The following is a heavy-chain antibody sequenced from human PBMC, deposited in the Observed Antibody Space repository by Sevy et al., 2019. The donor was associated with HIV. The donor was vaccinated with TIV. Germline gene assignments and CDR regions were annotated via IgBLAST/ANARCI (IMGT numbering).Heavy chain of an antibody. D-gene: IGHD2-2*01. V-gene: IGHV4-59*08. CDR2: IYYSGST. J-gene: IGHJ4*02. CDR1: GGSISSYY. Sequence: SESLSLTCTVSGGSISSYYWSWIRQPPGKGLEWIGYIYYSGSTNYNPSLKSRVTISVDTSKNQFSLKLSSVTAADTAVYYCARTDIVVVGWGFDYWGQGTLVTVSS. CDR3: ARTDIVVVGWGFDY.